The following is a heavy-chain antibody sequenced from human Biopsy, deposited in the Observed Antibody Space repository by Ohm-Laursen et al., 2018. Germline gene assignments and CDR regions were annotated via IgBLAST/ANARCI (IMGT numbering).Heavy chain of an antibody. CDR2: ISAAGPAM. Sequence: SLRLSCTASGFTFSDFYMSWICQAPGKGLEWISYISAAGPAMFYADSVRGRFTISRDNANNLLYLQMDSLRAEDTAVYYCARRRPIDYWGQGILVTVSS. CDR1: GFTFSDFY. CDR3: ARRRPIDY. J-gene: IGHJ4*02. V-gene: IGHV3-11*01.